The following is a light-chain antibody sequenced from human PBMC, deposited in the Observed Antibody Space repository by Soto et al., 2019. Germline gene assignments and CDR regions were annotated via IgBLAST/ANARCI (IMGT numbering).Light chain of an antibody. CDR3: QQYGRSPVT. CDR1: ETLSSGS. J-gene: IGKJ3*01. V-gene: IGKV3-20*01. Sequence: RATLSCRASETLSSGSLAWYQQKPGQAPRLLISNASRRATGTPDRFSGSGSGTDFTLTISRLEPEDFAVYFCQQYGRSPVTFGPGTKVDIK. CDR2: NAS.